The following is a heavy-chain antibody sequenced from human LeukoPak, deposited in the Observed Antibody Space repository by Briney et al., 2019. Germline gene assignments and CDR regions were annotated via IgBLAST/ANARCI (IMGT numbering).Heavy chain of an antibody. CDR1: GYIFTSYW. CDR3: ARRVVPAVQTDAFDI. CDR2: IYPGDSDT. Sequence: GESLKISCKGSGYIFTSYWIGWVRQMPGKGLEWMGIIYPGDSDTRYSPSFQGQVTISADKSISTAYLQWSSLKASDTAMYYCARRVVPAVQTDAFDIWGQGTMVTVSS. D-gene: IGHD2-2*01. J-gene: IGHJ3*02. V-gene: IGHV5-51*01.